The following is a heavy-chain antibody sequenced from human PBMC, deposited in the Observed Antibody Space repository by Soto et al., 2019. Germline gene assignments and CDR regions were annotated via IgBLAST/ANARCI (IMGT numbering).Heavy chain of an antibody. J-gene: IGHJ4*02. D-gene: IGHD3-10*01. CDR3: AKGTTMVRGVVPPVDY. Sequence: EVQLLESGGGLVQPGGSLRLSCAASGFTFSSYAMSWVRQAPGKGLEWVSAISGSGGSTYYADSVKGRFTISRDNSKNALYLQMNSLRAEDPAVYYCAKGTTMVRGVVPPVDYWGQGTLVTLSS. CDR2: ISGSGGST. CDR1: GFTFSSYA. V-gene: IGHV3-23*01.